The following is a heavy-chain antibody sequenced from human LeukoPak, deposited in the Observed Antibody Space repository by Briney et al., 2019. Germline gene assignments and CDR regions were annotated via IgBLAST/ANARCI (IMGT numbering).Heavy chain of an antibody. D-gene: IGHD5-12*01. Sequence: PSETLSLTCAVYGGSFSGYYWSWIRQPPGKGLEWIGEINHSGNTNYNPSLKSRVTISVDTSKNQFSLKLSSVTAADKAVYYCARSCRILDIVATIRARLGGNGFDIWGQGTMVTVSS. CDR1: GGSFSGYY. V-gene: IGHV4-34*01. CDR2: INHSGNT. CDR3: ARSCRILDIVATIRARLGGNGFDI. J-gene: IGHJ3*02.